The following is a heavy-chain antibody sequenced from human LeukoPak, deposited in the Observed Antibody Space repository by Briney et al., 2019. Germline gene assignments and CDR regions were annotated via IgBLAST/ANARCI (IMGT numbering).Heavy chain of an antibody. Sequence: ASVKVSCTASGYTFTSYDINWVRQAPGQGLEWMGWMNPNSGNTVYAQKFQGRVTMTRNTSISTAYMELSSLRSEDTAVYYCARGTDYGDYDYARADFDYWGQGTLVTVSS. V-gene: IGHV1-8*01. CDR3: ARGTDYGDYDYARADFDY. CDR1: GYTFTSYD. CDR2: MNPNSGNT. J-gene: IGHJ4*02. D-gene: IGHD4-17*01.